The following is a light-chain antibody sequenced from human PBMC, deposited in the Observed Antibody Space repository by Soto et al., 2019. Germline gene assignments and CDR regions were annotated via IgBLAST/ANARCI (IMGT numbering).Light chain of an antibody. CDR1: SIESKS. CDR3: QVWDGSNQVV. V-gene: IGLV3-21*02. CDR2: DDS. Sequence: SYELTQPPSVSVAPGQSARITCGGDSIESKSVHWYQQKPGQAPVVVVYDDSDRPSGVPERFSGSNSGNTATLNINRVEAGDEADYYCQVWDGSNQVVFGGGTKVTVL. J-gene: IGLJ2*01.